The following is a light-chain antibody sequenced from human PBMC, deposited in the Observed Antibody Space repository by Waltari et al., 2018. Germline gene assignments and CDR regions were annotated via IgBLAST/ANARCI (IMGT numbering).Light chain of an antibody. V-gene: IGKV2-30*02. CDR1: QSLVHSDGNTY. J-gene: IGKJ1*01. CDR3: MQSIHWPWT. CDR2: KVS. Sequence: DVVMTQSPLSLPVTLGQPASISCKSSQSLVHSDGNTYLNWFHQRPGQSPRRLIYKVSNRDSGVPDRFSGSGSDTDFTLKISRVEAEDVGVYYCMQSIHWPWTFGQGTKVEIK.